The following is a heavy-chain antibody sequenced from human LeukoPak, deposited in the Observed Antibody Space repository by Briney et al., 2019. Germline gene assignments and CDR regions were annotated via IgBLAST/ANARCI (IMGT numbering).Heavy chain of an antibody. CDR2: ISAYNGNT. CDR1: GYTFTSYG. D-gene: IGHD3-22*01. CDR3: ARDFKAYYYDSSGYYWGY. V-gene: IGHV1-18*01. J-gene: IGHJ4*02. Sequence: ASVKVSCKASGYTFTSYGISWVRQAPGQGLEWMGWISAYNGNTNYAQKLQGRVTMTTDTSTSTAYMELRSLRSDDTAVYYCARDFKAYYYDSSGYYWGYWGQGTLVTVSS.